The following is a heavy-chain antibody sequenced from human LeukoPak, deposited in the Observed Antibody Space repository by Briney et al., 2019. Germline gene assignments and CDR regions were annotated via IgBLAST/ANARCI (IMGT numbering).Heavy chain of an antibody. CDR1: GGSFSGYY. CDR2: INHSGST. J-gene: IGHJ4*02. CDR3: ATDCSGSSCYPAGFDY. Sequence: SETLSLTCAVYGGSFSGYYWSWIRQPPGKGLEWIGEINHSGSTNYSPSLKSRLTISVDTSKNQFSLKLSSVTAADTAVYYCATDCSGSSCYPAGFDYWGQGILVTVSS. D-gene: IGHD2-15*01. V-gene: IGHV4-34*01.